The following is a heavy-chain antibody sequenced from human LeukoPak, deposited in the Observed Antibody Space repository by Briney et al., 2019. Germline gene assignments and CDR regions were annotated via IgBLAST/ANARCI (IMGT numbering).Heavy chain of an antibody. CDR1: GITVSSNY. CDR3: ARVKGQWLVMDWFDP. Sequence: PGGSLRLSCAASGITVSSNYMSWVRQAPGKGLEWVSVIYSGGSTYYADSVKGRFTISRDSSKNTLYLQMNNLRAEDTAVYYCARVKGQWLVMDWFDPWGQATLVTVSS. CDR2: IYSGGST. J-gene: IGHJ5*02. D-gene: IGHD6-19*01. V-gene: IGHV3-66*02.